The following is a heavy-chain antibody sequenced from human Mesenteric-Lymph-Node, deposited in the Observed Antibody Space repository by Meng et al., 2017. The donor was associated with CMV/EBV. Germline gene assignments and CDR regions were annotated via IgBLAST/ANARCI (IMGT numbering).Heavy chain of an antibody. Sequence: GESLKISCAASGFTFSSYSMNWVRQAPGKGLEWVSSISSSSSYIYYADSVKGRFTISRDNAKNSLYLQMNSLRAEDTAVYYCARPTTGGGMDVWGQGTTVTVSS. D-gene: IGHD4-11*01. CDR3: ARPTTGGGMDV. V-gene: IGHV3-21*01. CDR1: GFTFSSYS. J-gene: IGHJ6*02. CDR2: ISSSSSYI.